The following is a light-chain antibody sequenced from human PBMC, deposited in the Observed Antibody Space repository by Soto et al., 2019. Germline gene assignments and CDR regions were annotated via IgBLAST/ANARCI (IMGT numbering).Light chain of an antibody. V-gene: IGLV2-14*03. CDR3: SSYTSSTTFF. Sequence: QSVLTQPASVSGSPGQSITISCSGTSSDVGGYNYVSWYQQHPGKAPKLMISDVTNRPSGVSNRFSGSKSGNTASLTISGLQAEDEAEYYCSSYTSSTTFFFGTGTKVNVL. CDR1: SSDVGGYNY. J-gene: IGLJ1*01. CDR2: DVT.